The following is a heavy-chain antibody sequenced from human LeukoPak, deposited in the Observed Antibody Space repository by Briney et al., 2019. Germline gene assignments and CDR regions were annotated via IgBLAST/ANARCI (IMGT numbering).Heavy chain of an antibody. Sequence: GGSLRLSCAASGFTFSNAWMSWVRQAPGKGLEWVGRIKSKTDGATTDYAAPVKGRFTISRDDSKNTLYLQMNSLKTEDTAVHYCTTVPWRVKSIWGQGTMVTVSS. CDR3: TTVPWRVKSI. J-gene: IGHJ3*02. V-gene: IGHV3-15*01. CDR2: IKSKTDGATT. CDR1: GFTFSNAW. D-gene: IGHD6-19*01.